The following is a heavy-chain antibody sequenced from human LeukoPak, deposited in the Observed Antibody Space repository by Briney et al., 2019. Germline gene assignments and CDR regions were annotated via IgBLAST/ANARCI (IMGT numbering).Heavy chain of an antibody. CDR1: GGSISSYY. CDR3: ARDRYYDSSGWGNDACDI. Sequence: SENLSLNCTVSGGSISSYYWSWLRQPPGVGLQGIGYIYYSRSSTYHPSLKRRVTISVDTSKNQFSLKRSSVTAADTAVYYCARDRYYDSSGWGNDACDIWGQGTRVTVSS. CDR2: IYYSRSS. J-gene: IGHJ3*02. D-gene: IGHD3-22*01. V-gene: IGHV4-59*01.